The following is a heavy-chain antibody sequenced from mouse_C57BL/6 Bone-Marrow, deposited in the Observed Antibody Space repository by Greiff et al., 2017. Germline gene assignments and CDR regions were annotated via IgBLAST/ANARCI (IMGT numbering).Heavy chain of an antibody. CDR2: LSSGGSYT. V-gene: IGHV5-6*01. J-gene: IGHJ2*01. CDR1: GFTFSSYG. D-gene: IGHD3-2*02. Sequence: EVKVVESGGDLVKPGGSLKLSCAASGFTFSSYGMSWVRQTPDKRLEWVATLSSGGSYTYYPDSVKGRFTISRDNAKNTLYLQMSSLKSEDTAMYYCARQLRLRDYFDYWGQGTTLTVST. CDR3: ARQLRLRDYFDY.